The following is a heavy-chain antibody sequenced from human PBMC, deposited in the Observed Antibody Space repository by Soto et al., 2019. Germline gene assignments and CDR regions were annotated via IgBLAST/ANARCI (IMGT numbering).Heavy chain of an antibody. CDR3: ARDRHCGGDCPESAYYYYCMDV. D-gene: IGHD2-21*02. CDR2: IYYSGST. Sequence: SETLSLTSTVSGSNISSGGYYWSWIRQHPGKGLEWIGYIYYSGSTYYNPSLKSRVTISVDTSKNQFSLKLSSVTAADTAVYYCARDRHCGGDCPESAYYYYCMDVWGQGTTVTVSS. CDR1: GSNISSGGYY. J-gene: IGHJ6*02. V-gene: IGHV4-31*03.